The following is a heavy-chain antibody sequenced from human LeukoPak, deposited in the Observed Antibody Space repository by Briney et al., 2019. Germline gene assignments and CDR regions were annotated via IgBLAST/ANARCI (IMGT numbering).Heavy chain of an antibody. CDR2: ISYDGSNK. J-gene: IGHJ6*02. CDR1: GFTFSSYA. Sequence: GGSLRLSCAASGFTFSSYAMHWVRQAPGKGLEWVAVISYDGSNKYYADSVKDRFTISRDNSKNTLYLQMNSLRAEDTVVYYCARDSDASDYSYGMDVWGQGTTVTVSS. V-gene: IGHV3-30-3*01. CDR3: ARDSDASDYSYGMDV.